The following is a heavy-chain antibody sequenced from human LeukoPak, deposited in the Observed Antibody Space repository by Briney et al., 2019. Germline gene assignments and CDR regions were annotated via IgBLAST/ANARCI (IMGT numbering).Heavy chain of an antibody. J-gene: IGHJ2*01. CDR3: AKDIASRRDGYFDL. D-gene: IGHD1-1*01. V-gene: IGHV3-9*03. CDR2: ISWNSDSI. CDR1: GFTXDDXX. Sequence: GFTXDDXXXXWVRHAPGKXXXXXSGISWNSDSIAYGDSVKGRFIISRDNTKNSLYLEMNSLRPEDMALYYCAKDIASRRDGYFDLWGRGTLVTVSS.